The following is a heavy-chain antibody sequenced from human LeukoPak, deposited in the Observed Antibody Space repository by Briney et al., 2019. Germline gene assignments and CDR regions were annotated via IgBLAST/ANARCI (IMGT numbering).Heavy chain of an antibody. Sequence: SETLSLTCTVSGGSISSYYWSWIRQPPGKGLEWIGYIYYSGSTNYNPSLKSRVTISVDTSKNQFSLRLSSVTAADTAVYYCARAASSGWYQHGGAFDIWGQGTMVTVSS. CDR1: GGSISSYY. CDR3: ARAASSGWYQHGGAFDI. J-gene: IGHJ3*02. D-gene: IGHD6-19*01. V-gene: IGHV4-59*01. CDR2: IYYSGST.